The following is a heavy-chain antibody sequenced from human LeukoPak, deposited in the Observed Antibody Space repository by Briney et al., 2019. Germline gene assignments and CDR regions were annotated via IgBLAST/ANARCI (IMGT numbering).Heavy chain of an antibody. V-gene: IGHV4-39*02. CDR1: GGSISSSSYY. D-gene: IGHD3-22*01. CDR3: ARDGPYYYDSSGYYG. J-gene: IGHJ4*02. Sequence: SETLSLTCTVSGGSISSSSYYWGWIRQPPGRGLEWIGSIYYTRSTYYNPSLKSRVTISVDTSKNQFSLKLTSVTAADTAVYYCARDGPYYYDSSGYYGWGQGTLVTVSS. CDR2: IYYTRST.